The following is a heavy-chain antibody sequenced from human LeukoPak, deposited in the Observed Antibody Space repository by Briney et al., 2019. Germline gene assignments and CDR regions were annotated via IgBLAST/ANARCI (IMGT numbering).Heavy chain of an antibody. CDR2: ISYRGGYK. CDR1: GFTFSSSS. Sequence: GGSLRLSCAASGFTFSSSSMNWVRQAPGKGLEWVSYISYRGGYKYYADSVKGRFTISRDNDKNSLFLQMNSLGPEDTAMYYWAGGSGPRLNNWFDPWGQGTPVTVSS. J-gene: IGHJ5*02. D-gene: IGHD3-10*01. V-gene: IGHV3-21*01. CDR3: AGGSGPRLNNWFDP.